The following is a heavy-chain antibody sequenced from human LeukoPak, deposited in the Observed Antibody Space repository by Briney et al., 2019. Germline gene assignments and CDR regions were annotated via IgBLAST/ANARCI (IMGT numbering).Heavy chain of an antibody. CDR2: IYHSGST. D-gene: IGHD4-23*01. CDR3: AKNASTVVTPGGWFDP. J-gene: IGHJ5*02. V-gene: IGHV4-39*01. Sequence: SETLSLTCTVSGGSISSRSYYWGWIRQPPGKGLEWIGSIYHSGSTYYNPSLKSRVTISVDTSKNQFSLRLSSVTAADTAVYYCAKNASTVVTPGGWFDPWGQGTLVTVSS. CDR1: GGSISSRSYY.